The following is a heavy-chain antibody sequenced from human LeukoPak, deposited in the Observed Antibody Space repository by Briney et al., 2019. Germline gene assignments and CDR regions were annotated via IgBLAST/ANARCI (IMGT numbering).Heavy chain of an antibody. V-gene: IGHV4-4*02. Sequence: SETLSLTCAVSGGSISSSNWWSWVRQPPGKGLEWIGEIYHSGSTNYNPSLKSRVTISVDKSKSQFSLKLSSVTAADTAVYYCARGVAVAGSTYFQHWGQGTLVTVSS. J-gene: IGHJ1*01. CDR2: IYHSGST. D-gene: IGHD6-19*01. CDR1: GGSISSSNW. CDR3: ARGVAVAGSTYFQH.